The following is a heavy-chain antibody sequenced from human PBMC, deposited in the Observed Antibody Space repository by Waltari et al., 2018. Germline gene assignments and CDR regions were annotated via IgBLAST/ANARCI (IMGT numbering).Heavy chain of an antibody. D-gene: IGHD4-17*01. CDR3: ATDTYGDYSLPKKGGVSFDP. CDR1: VPTLTELS. Sequence: QVQLVQSGAEVKTPGASVTFSCKVSVPTLTELSFPWLLPGPGHGPGWMGGFDHEDGETSYAQKFQGRDTMTEDTSTDTAYMELSSLRSEDTAVYYCATDTYGDYSLPKKGGVSFDPWGQGTLVTVSS. J-gene: IGHJ5*02. V-gene: IGHV1-24*01. CDR2: FDHEDGET.